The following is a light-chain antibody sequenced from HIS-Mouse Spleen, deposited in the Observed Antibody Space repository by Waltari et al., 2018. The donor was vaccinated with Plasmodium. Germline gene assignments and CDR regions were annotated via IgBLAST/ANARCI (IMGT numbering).Light chain of an antibody. CDR1: QSVSSN. Sequence: EIVMTQSPATLSVSPGDRATLSCRASQSVSSNLDWYQQKPGQAPRLLIYGASTRATGIPARFSGSGSGTEFTLTISSMQSEDFAVYYCQQYNNWPRGTFGQGTKVEIK. J-gene: IGKJ1*01. CDR2: GAS. V-gene: IGKV3-15*01. CDR3: QQYNNWPRGT.